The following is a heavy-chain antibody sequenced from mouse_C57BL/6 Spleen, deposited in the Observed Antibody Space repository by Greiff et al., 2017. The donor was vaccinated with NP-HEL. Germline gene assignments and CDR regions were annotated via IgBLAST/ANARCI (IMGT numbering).Heavy chain of an antibody. Sequence: QVQLQQPGAELVRPGSSVKLSCTASGYTFTSYWMDWVQQRPGQGLEWIGNISPSDSETHYTQKVKDQATLTVDKSSITAYMQLSSLPSEDSAVYDCARSGAAQAKFAYWGQGTRVTVSA. CDR2: ISPSDSET. V-gene: IGHV1-61*01. J-gene: IGHJ3*01. D-gene: IGHD3-2*02. CDR1: GYTFTSYW. CDR3: ARSGAAQAKFAY.